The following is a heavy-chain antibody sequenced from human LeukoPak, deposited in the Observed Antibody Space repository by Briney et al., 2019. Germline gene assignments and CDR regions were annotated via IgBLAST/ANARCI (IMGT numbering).Heavy chain of an antibody. CDR1: GFTFSDYY. D-gene: IGHD6-19*01. CDR3: ARRSGIAVAGAFDY. J-gene: IGHJ4*02. V-gene: IGHV3-11*01. CDR2: ISTRGSTI. Sequence: PGGSLRLSCVASGFTFSDYYMSWIRQAPGKGLEWLSYISTRGSTIYYADSVKGRFTISRDNAKNSLYLQMNSLRAEDTAVYYCARRSGIAVAGAFDYWGQGTLVTVSS.